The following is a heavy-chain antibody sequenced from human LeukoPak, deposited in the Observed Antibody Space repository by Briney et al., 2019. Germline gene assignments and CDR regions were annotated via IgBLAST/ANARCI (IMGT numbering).Heavy chain of an antibody. D-gene: IGHD2-15*01. J-gene: IGHJ4*02. CDR1: GFTFSSYA. V-gene: IGHV3-23*01. Sequence: GGSLRLSCAASGFTFSSYAMNWVRQAPGKGLEWVSGTSSSGNTYYIDSVKGRFTISRDNSKNTLYLQMNSLRAEDTAVYYCAKDDYCSGGSCYRPFDAWGQGTLVTLSS. CDR3: AKDDYCSGGSCYRPFDA. CDR2: TSSSGNT.